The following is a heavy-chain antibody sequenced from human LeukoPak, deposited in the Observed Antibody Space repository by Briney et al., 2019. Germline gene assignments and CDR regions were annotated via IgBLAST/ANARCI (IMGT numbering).Heavy chain of an antibody. CDR2: IKSKTDGGTT. D-gene: IGHD3-3*01. CDR1: GFTFSNAW. Sequence: GGSLRLSCAASGFTFSNAWMSWVRQAPGKGLEWVGRIKSKTDGGTTDYAAPVKGRFTISRDDSKNTLYLQMNSLKTEDTAVYYCTTDQHTAEGFWSGPCHDYWGQGTLVTVSS. J-gene: IGHJ4*02. V-gene: IGHV3-15*01. CDR3: TTDQHTAEGFWSGPCHDY.